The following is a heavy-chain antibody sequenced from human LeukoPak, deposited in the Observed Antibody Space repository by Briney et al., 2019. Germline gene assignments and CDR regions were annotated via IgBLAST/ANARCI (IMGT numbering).Heavy chain of an antibody. CDR2: SNPNSGGT. J-gene: IGHJ5*02. V-gene: IGHV1-2*06. Sequence: GASVKVSCKASGYTFTGYYMHWVRQAPGQGLEWMGRSNPNSGGTNYAQKFQGRVTMTRDTSISTAYMELSRLRSDDTAVYYCARTSINPQWLASTNWFDPWGQGTLVTVSS. CDR1: GYTFTGYY. D-gene: IGHD6-19*01. CDR3: ARTSINPQWLASTNWFDP.